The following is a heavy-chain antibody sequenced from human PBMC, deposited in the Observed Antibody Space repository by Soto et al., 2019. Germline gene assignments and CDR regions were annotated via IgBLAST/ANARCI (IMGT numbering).Heavy chain of an antibody. V-gene: IGHV1-18*01. CDR1: GYTFTSYF. J-gene: IGHJ6*02. CDR3: ARQNYSSGMDV. Sequence: ASVKVSCKASGYTFTSYFITWVRQAPGQGLEWMGWISAYNGNTNYAQMLQGRVTMTTDTSTATAYMEMRSLRSDDTAVYYCARQNYSSGMDVWGQGTTATVSS. CDR2: ISAYNGNT.